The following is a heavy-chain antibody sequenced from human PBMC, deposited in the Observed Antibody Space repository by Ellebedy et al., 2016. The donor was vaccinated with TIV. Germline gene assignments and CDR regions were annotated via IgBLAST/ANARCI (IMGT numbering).Heavy chain of an antibody. Sequence: GGSLRLSCAASGFTFGSYGMHWVRQAPGKGLEWVTGLWFDNRYYADSVKGQFTISRDNSKNTLYLQLNSLRAEDTAVYYCAREFDDYFFDYWGQGTLVTVSS. CDR1: GFTFGSYG. D-gene: IGHD2-21*02. CDR2: LWFDNR. V-gene: IGHV3-33*08. J-gene: IGHJ4*02. CDR3: AREFDDYFFDY.